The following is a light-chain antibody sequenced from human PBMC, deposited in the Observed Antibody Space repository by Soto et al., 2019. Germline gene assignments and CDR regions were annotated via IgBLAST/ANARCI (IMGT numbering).Light chain of an antibody. CDR3: QQYNNWPPAIT. CDR1: QSVGSN. J-gene: IGKJ5*01. CDR2: GAS. Sequence: EIVMTQSPATLSVSLGERATLSCRASQSVGSNLAWYQQKPGQAPRLLIYGASTRATGIPARFSGSGSGTEFTLTISSLQSEDFAVYYCQQYNNWPPAITFGQGTRLETK. V-gene: IGKV3-15*01.